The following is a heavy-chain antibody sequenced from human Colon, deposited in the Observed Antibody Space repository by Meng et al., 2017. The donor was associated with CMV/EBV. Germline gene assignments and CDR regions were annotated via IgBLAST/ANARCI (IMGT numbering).Heavy chain of an antibody. CDR1: GFTFRNYA. CDR2: ISGSGERT. CDR3: DGSDF. Sequence: ETLSLTCAASGFTFRNYAMSWARQAPGKGLEWVSTISGSGERTHYAGSVKGRFTISRDNSKSTLYLQMNRLTAEDTAVYYCDGSDFWGQGTLVTVSS. V-gene: IGHV3-23*01. J-gene: IGHJ4*02. D-gene: IGHD5-24*01.